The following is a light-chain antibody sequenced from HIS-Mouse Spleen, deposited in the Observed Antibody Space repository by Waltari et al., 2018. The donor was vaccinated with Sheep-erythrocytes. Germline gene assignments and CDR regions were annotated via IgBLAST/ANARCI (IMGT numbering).Light chain of an antibody. CDR1: QSVSSY. CDR2: DAS. J-gene: IGKJ2*01. CDR3: QQRSNWYT. V-gene: IGKV3-11*01. Sequence: EIVLTQSPATLSLSPGERATLSCRASQSVSSYLAWYQQKPGQAPRLLIYDASNRATGLPARFSGSGSGTDFTLTISSLGPEDFAVYYCQQRSNWYTFGQGTKLEIK.